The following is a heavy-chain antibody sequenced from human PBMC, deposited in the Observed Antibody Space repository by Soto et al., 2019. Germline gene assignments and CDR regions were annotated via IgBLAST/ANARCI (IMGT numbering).Heavy chain of an antibody. Sequence: ASVTGSCTASGYTFTSYGISWVRQAPGQGLEWMGWISAYNGNTNYAQKLQGRVTMTTDTSTSTAYMELRSLRSDDTAVYYCARDLITMVRGVTDYYYGMDVWGQGTTVTVSS. V-gene: IGHV1-18*04. D-gene: IGHD3-10*01. CDR2: ISAYNGNT. CDR1: GYTFTSYG. CDR3: ARDLITMVRGVTDYYYGMDV. J-gene: IGHJ6*02.